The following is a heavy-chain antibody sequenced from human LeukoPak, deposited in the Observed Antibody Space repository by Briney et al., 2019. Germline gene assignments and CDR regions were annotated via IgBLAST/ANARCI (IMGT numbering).Heavy chain of an antibody. V-gene: IGHV3-23*01. CDR3: AKEVRPNDY. D-gene: IGHD1-1*01. CDR2: ISRTGGDT. Sequence: AGRSLRLSCRASGFTFSTSAMCWVRQAPGKGLEWVSGISRTGGDTYYADSVKGRFTISRDTSIDTLYLQMNSLRAEDAAVYYCAKEVRPNDYWGQGTLVTVSS. CDR1: GFTFSTSA. J-gene: IGHJ4*02.